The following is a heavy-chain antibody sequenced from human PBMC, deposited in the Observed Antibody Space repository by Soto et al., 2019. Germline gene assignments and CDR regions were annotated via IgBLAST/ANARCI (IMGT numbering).Heavy chain of an antibody. D-gene: IGHD3-3*01. Sequence: QVQLVQSGAEVKKPGASVKVSCKASGYTFTSYDINWVRQATGQGLEWMGWMDPSSGDTGFAQRFQDRVSMTRNTSIGTAYLELSSLRSEDTAVYYCARPGAIFGVVILWGQGTLVTVSS. CDR3: ARPGAIFGVVIL. J-gene: IGHJ4*02. V-gene: IGHV1-8*01. CDR1: GYTFTSYD. CDR2: MDPSSGDT.